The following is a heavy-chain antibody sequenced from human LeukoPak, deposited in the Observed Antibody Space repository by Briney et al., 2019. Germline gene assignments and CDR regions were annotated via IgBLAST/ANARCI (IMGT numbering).Heavy chain of an antibody. Sequence: VSVKVSCKASRYTFTGYYMHWVRQAPGQGLEWMGRINPNSGGTNYAQKFQGRVTMTRDTSISTAYMELSRLRSDDTAVYYCARTRRLGELSSWSLYYFDYWGQGTLVTVSS. V-gene: IGHV1-2*06. CDR2: INPNSGGT. CDR3: ARTRRLGELSSWSLYYFDY. D-gene: IGHD3-16*02. CDR1: RYTFTGYY. J-gene: IGHJ4*02.